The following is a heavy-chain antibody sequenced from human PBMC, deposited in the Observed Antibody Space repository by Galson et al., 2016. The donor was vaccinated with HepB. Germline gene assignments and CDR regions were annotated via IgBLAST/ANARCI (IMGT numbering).Heavy chain of an antibody. CDR1: SDTLSNYG. D-gene: IGHD5-12*01. CDR2: VNTYTGDA. CDR3: ASRGGYDAFDI. V-gene: IGHV1-18*01. Sequence: SVKVSCKASSDTLSNYGFSWVRQAPGQGLEWMGGVNTYTGDADYPQRFQDRVTMTTATSTKTAYMELRSLRSDDTAVYYCASRGGYDAFDIWGQGTMITVSS. J-gene: IGHJ3*02.